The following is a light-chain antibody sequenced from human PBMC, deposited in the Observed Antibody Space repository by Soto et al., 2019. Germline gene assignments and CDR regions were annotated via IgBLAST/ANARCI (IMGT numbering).Light chain of an antibody. Sequence: QSVLTQPPSVSADPGQKVTISCSGSSSNIGNNYVSWYQQLPGTAPKLLIYDNNKRPSGIPDRFSGSKSGTSATLGITGLQTGDEADYYCGTWDSSLSAGLFGGGTKLTVL. CDR3: GTWDSSLSAGL. CDR1: SSNIGNNY. J-gene: IGLJ2*01. CDR2: DNN. V-gene: IGLV1-51*01.